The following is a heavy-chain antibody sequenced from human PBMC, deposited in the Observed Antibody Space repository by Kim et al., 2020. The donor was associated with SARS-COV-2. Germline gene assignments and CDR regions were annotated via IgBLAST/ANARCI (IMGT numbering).Heavy chain of an antibody. CDR1: GFTFSSYA. Sequence: GGSLRLSCAASGFTFSSYAMNWVRQAPGKGLEWVSAISGSGGSTYYADSVKGRFTISRDNSKNTLYLQMNSLRAEDTAVYYCAKGSLGYFDWLLFFDYWGQGTLVTVSS. J-gene: IGHJ4*02. CDR2: ISGSGGST. V-gene: IGHV3-23*01. D-gene: IGHD3-9*01. CDR3: AKGSLGYFDWLLFFDY.